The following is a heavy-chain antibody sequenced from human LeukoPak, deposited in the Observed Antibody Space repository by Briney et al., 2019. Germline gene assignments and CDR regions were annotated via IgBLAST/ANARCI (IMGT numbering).Heavy chain of an antibody. D-gene: IGHD6-19*01. V-gene: IGHV3-23*01. CDR1: GFTFSNYA. CDR3: AKAEEQWLVRY. CDR2: ISGSGGST. Sequence: PGGSLRLSCAASGFTFSNYAMSWVRQAPGKGLEWVSAISGSGGSTYYADSVKGRFTISRDYSKNTLYLQMNSLRAEDTAVYYCAKAEEQWLVRYWGQGTLVTVSS. J-gene: IGHJ4*02.